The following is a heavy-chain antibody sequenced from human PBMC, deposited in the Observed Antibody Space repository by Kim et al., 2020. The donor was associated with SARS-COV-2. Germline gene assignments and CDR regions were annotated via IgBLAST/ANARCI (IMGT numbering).Heavy chain of an antibody. D-gene: IGHD2-2*01. J-gene: IGHJ6*02. Sequence: SETLSLTCTVSGGSISSSSYYWGWIRQPPGKGLEWIGSIYYSGSTYYNPSLKSRVTISVDTSKNQFSLKLSSVTAADTAVYYCARLAPASLDVWGQGTTVTVSS. CDR1: GGSISSSSYY. V-gene: IGHV4-39*07. CDR2: IYYSGST. CDR3: ARLAPASLDV.